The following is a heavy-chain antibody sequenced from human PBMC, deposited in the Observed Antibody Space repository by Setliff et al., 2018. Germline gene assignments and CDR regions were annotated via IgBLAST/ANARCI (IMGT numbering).Heavy chain of an antibody. D-gene: IGHD4-17*01. CDR2: IYYSGST. Sequence: ASETLSLTCTVSGGSISSGDYYWSWIRQPPGKGLEWIGYIYYSGSTYYNPSLKSRVTISVDTSKNQFSLKLSSVTAADTAVYYCAGRRLDYGGNLGAFDIWGQGTMVTVSS. J-gene: IGHJ3*02. CDR3: AGRRLDYGGNLGAFDI. CDR1: GGSISSGDYY. V-gene: IGHV4-30-4*02.